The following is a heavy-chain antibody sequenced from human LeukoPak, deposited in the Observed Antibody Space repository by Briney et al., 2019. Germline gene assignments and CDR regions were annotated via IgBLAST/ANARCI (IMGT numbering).Heavy chain of an antibody. Sequence: GGSLRLSCAASGFTFRFYAISWVRQAPGKGLEWVSAISGGGGNTYYADSAKGRFTISRDNSKNTLYLQMNSLRVEDTAIYYCAKSAYYDSSGHPSSFDYWGQGTLVTVSS. V-gene: IGHV3-23*01. CDR2: ISGGGGNT. CDR1: GFTFRFYA. D-gene: IGHD3-22*01. J-gene: IGHJ4*02. CDR3: AKSAYYDSSGHPSSFDY.